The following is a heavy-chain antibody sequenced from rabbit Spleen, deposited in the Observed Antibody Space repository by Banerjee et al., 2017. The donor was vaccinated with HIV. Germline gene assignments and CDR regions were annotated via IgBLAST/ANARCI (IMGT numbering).Heavy chain of an antibody. V-gene: IGHV1S40*01. J-gene: IGHJ6*01. CDR3: ARAGYAGYGYANFRDYYGMDL. Sequence: QSLEESGGGLVKPEGSLTLTCKASGVSLNDKDVMCWVRQAPGKGLEWIACINTATGKAVYASWAKGRFTISKTSSTTVTLQMTSLTAADTATYFCARAGYAGYGYANFRDYYGMDLWGPGTLVTVS. D-gene: IGHD6-1*01. CDR2: INTATGKA. CDR1: GVSLNDKDV.